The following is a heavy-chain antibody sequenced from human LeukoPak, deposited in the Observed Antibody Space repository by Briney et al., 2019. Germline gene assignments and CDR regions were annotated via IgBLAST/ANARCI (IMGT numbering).Heavy chain of an antibody. V-gene: IGHV4-4*07. CDR1: GGSISSYY. Sequence: PSETLSLSCTVSGGSISSYYWSWIRQAAGKGLEWVGLICSSGSTNYNPALKSRVTTSVDTSKNQFSLKLSSVPAADTAAYYCARGAPVSTIAAAGIDYWGPRTPVTASS. J-gene: IGHJ4*02. CDR2: ICSSGST. CDR3: ARGAPVSTIAAAGIDY. D-gene: IGHD6-13*01.